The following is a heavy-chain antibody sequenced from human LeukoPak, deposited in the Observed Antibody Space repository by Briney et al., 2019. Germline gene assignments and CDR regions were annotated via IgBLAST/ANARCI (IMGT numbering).Heavy chain of an antibody. CDR2: INTNTGNP. CDR1: GYTFTNYA. Sequence: ASVKVSCKASGYTFTNYAMNWVRQAPGQGLEWMGWINTNTGNPTYAQGFTGRFVFSLDTSVSTAYLQISSLKAEDTAVYYCASRILRGSGRPFYYYGMDVWGQGTMVTVSS. D-gene: IGHD1-26*01. J-gene: IGHJ6*02. V-gene: IGHV7-4-1*02. CDR3: ASRILRGSGRPFYYYGMDV.